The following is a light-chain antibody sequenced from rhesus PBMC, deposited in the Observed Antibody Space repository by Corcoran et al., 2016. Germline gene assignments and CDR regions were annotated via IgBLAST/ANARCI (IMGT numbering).Light chain of an antibody. CDR2: RAS. J-gene: IGKJ1*01. CDR3: QQGYSYPRT. V-gene: IGKV1S9*01. Sequence: DIQMTQSPSSLSASVGDRVTITCQASQSLSNYLNWYQQKPGKILKLLISRASILQIGIPSRFSGSGSGTDFTLTISSLQPEDCATYYCQQGYSYPRTFGQGTKVEIK. CDR1: QSLSNY.